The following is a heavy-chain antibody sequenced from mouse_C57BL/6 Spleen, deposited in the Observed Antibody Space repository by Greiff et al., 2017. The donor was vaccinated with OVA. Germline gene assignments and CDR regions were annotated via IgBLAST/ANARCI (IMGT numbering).Heavy chain of an antibody. CDR3: ARGGSGGFAY. CDR2: IYPGDGDT. CDR1: GYAFSSYW. J-gene: IGHJ3*01. D-gene: IGHD1-1*01. Sequence: QVQLQQSGAELVKPGASVKISCKASGYAFSSYWMNWVKQRPGKGLEWIGQIYPGDGDTNYNGKFKGKATLTADKSSSPAYMQRSSLTAEDAAVYCGARGGSGGFAYWGQGTLVTVSA. V-gene: IGHV1-80*01.